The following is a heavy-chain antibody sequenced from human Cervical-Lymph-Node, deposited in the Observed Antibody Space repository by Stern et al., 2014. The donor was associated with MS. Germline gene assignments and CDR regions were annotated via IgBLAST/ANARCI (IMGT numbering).Heavy chain of an antibody. J-gene: IGHJ4*02. D-gene: IGHD1-1*01. CDR1: GFTVSRDY. CDR3: ARDTSSPERSDW. Sequence: VQLVQSGGGVIQPGGSLRLSCTAPGFTVSRDYITWVRQAPGKGLEWVSLITNVGSTFYTDSVKGRFTISRDDSKNTVYLHMTSLRAEDTAMYYCARDTSSPERSDWWGQGTLVTVSS. CDR2: ITNVGST. V-gene: IGHV3-53*01.